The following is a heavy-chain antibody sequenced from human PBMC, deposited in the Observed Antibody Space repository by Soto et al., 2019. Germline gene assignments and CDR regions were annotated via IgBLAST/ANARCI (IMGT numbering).Heavy chain of an antibody. Sequence: GGSLRLSCAASGFTFSSYSMNWVRQAPGKGLEWVSSISSSSSYIYYADSVKGRFTISRDNAKNSLYLQMNSPRAEDTAVYYCAREAHPYYDFWSGSPYGMDVWGQGTTVTVSS. CDR1: GFTFSSYS. CDR2: ISSSSSYI. D-gene: IGHD3-3*01. V-gene: IGHV3-21*01. CDR3: AREAHPYYDFWSGSPYGMDV. J-gene: IGHJ6*02.